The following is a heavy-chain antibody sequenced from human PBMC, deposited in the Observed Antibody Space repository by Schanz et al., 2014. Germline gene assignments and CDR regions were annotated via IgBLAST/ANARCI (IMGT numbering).Heavy chain of an antibody. Sequence: QVQLVQSGAEVKKPGASVKVSCKASGYTFTSYGISWVRQAPGQGLEWMGWISAYNGNTKYPQKLQGRVTMTTDTSTSTAYMELRSLRSDDMAVYYCARSAGRDFWSGYYTRFDYWGQGTLVTVSS. V-gene: IGHV1-18*03. CDR2: ISAYNGNT. CDR3: ARSAGRDFWSGYYTRFDY. J-gene: IGHJ4*02. D-gene: IGHD3-3*01. CDR1: GYTFTSYG.